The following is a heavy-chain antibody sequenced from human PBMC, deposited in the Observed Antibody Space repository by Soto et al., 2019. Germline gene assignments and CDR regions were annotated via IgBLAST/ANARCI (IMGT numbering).Heavy chain of an antibody. J-gene: IGHJ4*02. D-gene: IGHD3-3*01. CDR3: ASAPSNYDSWSGYPLAAY. CDR2: IIPIFGTA. V-gene: IGHV1-69*13. Sequence: SVKVSCKASGGTFSSYAISWVRQAPGQGLEWMGGIIPIFGTANYAQKFQGRVTITADESTSTAYMELSSLRSEDTAVYYCASAPSNYDSWSGYPLAAYWGQGTLVTVSS. CDR1: GGTFSSYA.